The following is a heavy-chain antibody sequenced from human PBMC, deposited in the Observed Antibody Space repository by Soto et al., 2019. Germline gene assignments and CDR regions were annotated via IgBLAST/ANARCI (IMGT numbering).Heavy chain of an antibody. Sequence: ASVKVSCKASGYTFTSYGISWVRQAPGQGLEWMGWISAYNGNTNYAQKLQGRVTMTTDTSTSTAYMELRSLRSDDTAVYYCARDRGVVYYYDSSGYQPHNWLDSSGQGSLVTVSS. CDR1: GYTFTSYG. J-gene: IGHJ5*01. CDR2: ISAYNGNT. V-gene: IGHV1-18*01. CDR3: ARDRGVVYYYDSSGYQPHNWLDS. D-gene: IGHD3-22*01.